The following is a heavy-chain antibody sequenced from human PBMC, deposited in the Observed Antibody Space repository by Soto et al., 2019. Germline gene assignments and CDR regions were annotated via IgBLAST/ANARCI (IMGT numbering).Heavy chain of an antibody. CDR3: AIRMDSHRWFYLDY. D-gene: IGHD6-13*01. CDR1: GFTVSSYA. Sequence: EMQLLESGGGLVQAGGSLRLSCAASGFTVSSYALNWVRQAPGKGLEWVSGISASTYYADSVKGRFTISRDTSKNTLYLQMNSLRAGDTAIYFCAIRMDSHRWFYLDYWGQGTLVTVSS. J-gene: IGHJ4*02. CDR2: ISAST. V-gene: IGHV3-23*01.